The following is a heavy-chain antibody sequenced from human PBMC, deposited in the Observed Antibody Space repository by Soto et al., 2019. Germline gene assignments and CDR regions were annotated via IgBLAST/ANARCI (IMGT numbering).Heavy chain of an antibody. V-gene: IGHV4-59*12. J-gene: IGHJ3*01. CDR3: ARDQLYYNDISGRPLNAFDV. CDR1: GGSISSYY. CDR2: IYYSGST. Sequence: SETLSLTCTVSGGSISSYYWSWIRQPPGKGLEWIGYIYYSGSTNYNPSLKSRVTISVDTSKNQFPLKLSSVTAEDTAVYYCARDQLYYNDISGRPLNAFDVWGQGTMVTVSS. D-gene: IGHD3-22*01.